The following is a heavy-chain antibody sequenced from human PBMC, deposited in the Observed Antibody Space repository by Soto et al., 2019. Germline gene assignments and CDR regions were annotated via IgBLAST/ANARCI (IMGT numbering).Heavy chain of an antibody. CDR2: IIPIFRTT. V-gene: IGHV1-69*12. D-gene: IGHD6-13*01. Sequence: QVQLVQSGAEVKKPGSSVKVSCKPSGGTFNSHAVSWVRQAPGQGLEWMGGIIPIFRTTNYAQKFQGRVTITAEESTGTAYMELNSLRSEDTAVYYCARPSSSDLENSYYYAMDVWGQGTTVTVSS. J-gene: IGHJ6*02. CDR3: ARPSSSDLENSYYYAMDV. CDR1: GGTFNSHA.